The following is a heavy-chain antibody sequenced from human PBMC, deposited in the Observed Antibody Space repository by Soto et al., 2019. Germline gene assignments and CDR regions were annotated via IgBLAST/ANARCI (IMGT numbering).Heavy chain of an antibody. V-gene: IGHV3-21*06. Sequence: EVQLVESGGGLVKPGGSLRVSCAASGFTLSSHSMNWVRQAPGKGLEWVSFIGSNSHDIYYADSVKGRFTISRDNAKNSVYLQMNSLRAEDTAVYYCARDRTTGXTYXWDAFDTWGQGTMVTVSS. D-gene: IGHD1-1*01. CDR1: GFTLSSHS. CDR2: IGSNSHDI. CDR3: ARDRTTGXTYXWDAFDT. J-gene: IGHJ3*02.